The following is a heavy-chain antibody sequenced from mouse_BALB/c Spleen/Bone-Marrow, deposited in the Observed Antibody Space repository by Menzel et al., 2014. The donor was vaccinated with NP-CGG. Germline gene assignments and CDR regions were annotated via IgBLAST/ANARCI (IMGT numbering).Heavy chain of an antibody. Sequence: VQLQQSGPGLVKPSQSLSLTCSVTGYSITSGSYWNWIRRFPGNKLEWMGYISYDGSNNYNPSLKNRISITRDTSKNQFFLKLNSVTAEDTATYYCASDDYAQGGFAYWGQGTLVTVSA. J-gene: IGHJ3*01. V-gene: IGHV3-6*02. CDR1: GYSITSGSY. CDR2: ISYDGSN. CDR3: ASDDYAQGGFAY. D-gene: IGHD2-4*01.